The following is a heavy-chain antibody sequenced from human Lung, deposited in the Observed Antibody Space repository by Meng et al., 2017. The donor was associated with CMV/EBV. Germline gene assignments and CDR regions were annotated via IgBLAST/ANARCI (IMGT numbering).Heavy chain of an antibody. CDR1: GYTFTSYY. J-gene: IGHJ4*02. V-gene: IGHV1-46*01. Sequence: ASVKVSCKASGYTFTSYYMHWVRQAPGQGLEWMGIINPSGGSTSYAQKFQGRVTMTRDTSTSTVYMELSSLRSEDTAVYYCARDRERGYSYGIIDYWGQGXLVTVS. CDR2: INPSGGST. CDR3: ARDRERGYSYGIIDY. D-gene: IGHD5-18*01.